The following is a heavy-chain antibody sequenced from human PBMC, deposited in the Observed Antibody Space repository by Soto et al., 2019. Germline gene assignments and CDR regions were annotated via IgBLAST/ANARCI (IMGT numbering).Heavy chain of an antibody. Sequence: PSETLSLTCTVSGGSISSGDYYWSWIRQPPGEGLEWIGYISYSGSTYYNPSLKSRLTMSVDTSKNQFSLKLSSVTAADTAMYYCARAGVYYYGMDIWGQGTTVTVSS. CDR2: ISYSGST. CDR1: GGSISSGDYY. CDR3: ARAGVYYYGMDI. J-gene: IGHJ6*02. V-gene: IGHV4-30-4*01. D-gene: IGHD3-10*01.